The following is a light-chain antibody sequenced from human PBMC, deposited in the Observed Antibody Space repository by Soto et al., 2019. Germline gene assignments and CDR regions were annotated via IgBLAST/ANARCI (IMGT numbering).Light chain of an antibody. CDR3: QQYYSYPRT. Sequence: DIQMTQSPSSLSASVGDRVTITCRASQSTSSYLNWYQQKPGKAPKLLIYAASSLQGGVPSRFSGSGSGTDFTLTISCLQSEDFATYYCQQYYSYPRTFGQGTK. V-gene: IGKV1-39*01. CDR2: AAS. J-gene: IGKJ1*01. CDR1: QSTSSY.